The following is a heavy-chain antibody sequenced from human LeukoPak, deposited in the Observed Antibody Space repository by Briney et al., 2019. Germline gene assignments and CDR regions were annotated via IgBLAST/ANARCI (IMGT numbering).Heavy chain of an antibody. CDR3: ARVSVVPAAMVARYYFDY. Sequence: PGGSLRLSWAASGFTFSDYYMSWIRQAPGKGLEWVSYISSSGSTIYYADSVKGRFTISRDNAKNSLYLQMNSLRAEDTAVYYCARVSVVPAAMVARYYFDYWGQGTLVTVSS. CDR1: GFTFSDYY. J-gene: IGHJ4*02. V-gene: IGHV3-11*01. D-gene: IGHD2-2*01. CDR2: ISSSGSTI.